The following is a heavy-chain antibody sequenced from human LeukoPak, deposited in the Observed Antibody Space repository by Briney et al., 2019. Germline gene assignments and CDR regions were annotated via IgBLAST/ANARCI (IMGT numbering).Heavy chain of an antibody. D-gene: IGHD3-22*01. J-gene: IGHJ4*02. Sequence: GASVKVSCKASGYTFTGYYMHWVRQAPGQGLEWMGWINPNSGGTNYAQKFQGRVTMTRETSISTAYMELSRLRSDDTAVYYCARDNGYYDSSVNYWGQGTLVTVSS. CDR1: GYTFTGYY. CDR2: INPNSGGT. CDR3: ARDNGYYDSSVNY. V-gene: IGHV1-2*02.